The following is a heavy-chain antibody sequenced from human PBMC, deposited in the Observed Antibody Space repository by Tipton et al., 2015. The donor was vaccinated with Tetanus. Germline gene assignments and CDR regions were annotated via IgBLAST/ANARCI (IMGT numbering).Heavy chain of an antibody. D-gene: IGHD6-13*01. V-gene: IGHV3-64*01. CDR3: ARDSSSWGRN. Sequence: SLRLSCAASGFTFDDYAMHWVRQAPGKGLEYVSSILGDGGSPFYANSVKGRFTISRDNSKNTLYLQMNSLRAEDTAVYYCARDSSSWGRNRGQGTLVTVSS. CDR2: ILGDGGSP. CDR1: GFTFDDYA. J-gene: IGHJ4*02.